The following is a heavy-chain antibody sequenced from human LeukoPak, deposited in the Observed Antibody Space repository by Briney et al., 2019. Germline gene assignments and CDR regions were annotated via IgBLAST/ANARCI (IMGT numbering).Heavy chain of an antibody. D-gene: IGHD2-2*01. J-gene: IGHJ6*02. V-gene: IGHV3-7*03. CDR2: IKQDGSKK. CDR3: AKAPAYCSSTSCFFYYGMDV. Sequence: GGSLRLSCAASGFTFSRYWMTWVRQAPGKGLEWVANIKQDGSKKNYVDSVKGRFTISRDNSKNTLYLQMNGLRAEDTAVYYCAKAPAYCSSTSCFFYYGMDVWGQGTTVTVSS. CDR1: GFTFSRYW.